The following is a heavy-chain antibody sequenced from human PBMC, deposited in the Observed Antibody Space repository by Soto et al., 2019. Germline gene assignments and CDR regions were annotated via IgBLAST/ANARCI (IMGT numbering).Heavy chain of an antibody. CDR2: IYYSGST. D-gene: IGHD3-16*02. V-gene: IGHV4-31*03. CDR1: GGSISSGGYY. Sequence: QVQLQESGPGLVKPSQTLSLTCTVSGGSISSGGYYWSWIRQHPGKGLEWIGYIYYSGSTSYNPSLNGRLTISVDTSKNLFSRKLSSVTAADPAVYYCARGVIHWGQGTLVTVSS. CDR3: ARGVIH. J-gene: IGHJ4*02.